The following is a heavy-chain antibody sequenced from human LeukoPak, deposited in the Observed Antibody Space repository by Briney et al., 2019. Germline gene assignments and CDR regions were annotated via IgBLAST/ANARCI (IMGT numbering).Heavy chain of an antibody. Sequence: SVKVSCKASGFTFTSSAMQWVRQARGQRLEWIGWIVVGSGNTNYAQKFQERVTITRDMSTSTAYMELSSLRSEDTAVYYCARVVTTSVYYFDYWGQGTLVTVSS. CDR1: GFTFTSSA. CDR2: IVVGSGNT. V-gene: IGHV1-58*02. D-gene: IGHD3-3*01. CDR3: ARVVTTSVYYFDY. J-gene: IGHJ4*02.